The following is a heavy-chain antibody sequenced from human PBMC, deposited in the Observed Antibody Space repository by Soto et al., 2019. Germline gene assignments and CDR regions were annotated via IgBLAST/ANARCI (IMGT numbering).Heavy chain of an antibody. CDR1: GFTFSDYA. CDR2: ISGTGTST. D-gene: IGHD5-12*01. V-gene: IGHV3-23*01. CDR3: AKAVGYAYALVRFDF. J-gene: IGHJ4*02. Sequence: EVQVLESGGGLVQPGGSLRLSCVASGFTFSDYAMTWVRQAPGQGPEWVSAISGTGTSTYYAASVKGRFTISRDDSKNTVYLQMSSLRAEDTAIYYCAKAVGYAYALVRFDFWGQGALVTVSS.